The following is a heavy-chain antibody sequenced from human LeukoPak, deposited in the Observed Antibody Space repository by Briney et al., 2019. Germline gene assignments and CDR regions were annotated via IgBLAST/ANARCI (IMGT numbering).Heavy chain of an antibody. CDR1: GYTFTSYG. V-gene: IGHV1-18*01. D-gene: IGHD6-13*01. Sequence: AASVKVSYKASGYTFTSYGISWVRQAPGQGLEWMGWISAYNGNTNYAQKLQGRVTMTTDTSTSTAYMELRSLRSDDTAVYYCARDMTSSSWCGVDYWGQGTLVTVSS. J-gene: IGHJ4*02. CDR3: ARDMTSSSWCGVDY. CDR2: ISAYNGNT.